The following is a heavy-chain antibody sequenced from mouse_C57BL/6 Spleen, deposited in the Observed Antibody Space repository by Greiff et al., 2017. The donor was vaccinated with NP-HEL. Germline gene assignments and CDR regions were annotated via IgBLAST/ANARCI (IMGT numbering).Heavy chain of an antibody. CDR2: ISSGGDYI. J-gene: IGHJ4*01. CDR1: GFTFSSYA. V-gene: IGHV5-9-1*02. CDR3: TRDGGLRQGYYAMDY. Sequence: EVKLMESGEGLVKPGGSLKLSCAASGFTFSSYAMSWVRQTPEKRLEWVAYISSGGDYIYYADTVKGRFTISRDNARNTLYLQMSSLKSEDTAMYYCTRDGGLRQGYYAMDYWGQGTSVTVSS. D-gene: IGHD2-4*01.